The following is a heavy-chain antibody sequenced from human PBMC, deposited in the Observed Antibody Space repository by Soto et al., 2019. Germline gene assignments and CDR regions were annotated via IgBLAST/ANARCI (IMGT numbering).Heavy chain of an antibody. D-gene: IGHD6-19*01. CDR3: AKAPYSSGWYDY. CDR2: ISYDGSNK. Sequence: QVQLVESGGGVVQPGRSLRLSCAASGFTFSSYGMHWVRQAPGKGLEWVAVISYDGSNKYYADSVKGRFTISRDNSKNTLYLQMNSLRAEDTAVYYCAKAPYSSGWYDYWGQGTLVTVSS. J-gene: IGHJ4*02. V-gene: IGHV3-30*18. CDR1: GFTFSSYG.